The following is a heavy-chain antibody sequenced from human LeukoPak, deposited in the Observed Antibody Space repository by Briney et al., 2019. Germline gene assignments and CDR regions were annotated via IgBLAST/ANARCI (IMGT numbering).Heavy chain of an antibody. CDR3: ARSLSVYEPLSVHY. D-gene: IGHD2/OR15-2a*01. CDR1: GFXFSDHY. Sequence: GGSLRLSCAASGFXFSDHYISWIRQAPGKGLEWVSYISSSSSNTNYADSVKGRFTISRDNAKNSLSLQMNSLRAEDTAVYYWARSLSVYEPLSVHYWGQGTLVSVSS. V-gene: IGHV3-11*03. J-gene: IGHJ4*02. CDR2: ISSSSSNT.